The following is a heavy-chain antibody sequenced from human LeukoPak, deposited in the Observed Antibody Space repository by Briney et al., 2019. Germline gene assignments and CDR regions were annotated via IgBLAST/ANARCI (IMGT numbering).Heavy chain of an antibody. CDR1: GFTVSSNY. Sequence: PGGSLRLSCAASGFTVSSNYMSWVRQAPGKGLEWVSVIYTGGSTYYADSVKGRFTISRDNSKNTLYLQMNSLRAEDTAVYYCARNLYYYDSSNYFYYWGQGTLVTVSS. CDR2: IYTGGST. D-gene: IGHD3-22*01. V-gene: IGHV3-53*01. J-gene: IGHJ4*02. CDR3: ARNLYYYDSSNYFYY.